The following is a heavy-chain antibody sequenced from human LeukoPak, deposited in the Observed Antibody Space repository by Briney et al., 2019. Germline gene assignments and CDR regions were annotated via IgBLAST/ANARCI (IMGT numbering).Heavy chain of an antibody. D-gene: IGHD5-24*01. CDR2: IKEDESKQ. CDR1: GFTLSTYW. CDR3: ARDGGGYDC. J-gene: IGHJ4*02. Sequence: PGGSLRLSCAASGFTLSTYWMSWVRQPPGKGLEGVANIKEDESKQYYVHSVKGRFTISRDNAKNSLYLQMKSLRVEDTAVYYCARDGGGYDCWGQGTLVTVSS. V-gene: IGHV3-7*01.